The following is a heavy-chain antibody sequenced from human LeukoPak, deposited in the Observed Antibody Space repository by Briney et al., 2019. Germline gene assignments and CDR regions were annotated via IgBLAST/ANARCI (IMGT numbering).Heavy chain of an antibody. CDR3: ARDWYYYDSSGDAFDI. CDR1: GGSISSGDYY. V-gene: IGHV4-30-4*01. CDR2: IYYSGST. Sequence: PSQTLSLTRTVSGGSISSGDYYWSWIRQPPGKGLEWIGYIYYSGSTYYNPSLKSRVTISVDTSKNQFSLKLSSMTAADTAVYYCARDWYYYDSSGDAFDIWGQGTMVTVSS. D-gene: IGHD3-22*01. J-gene: IGHJ3*02.